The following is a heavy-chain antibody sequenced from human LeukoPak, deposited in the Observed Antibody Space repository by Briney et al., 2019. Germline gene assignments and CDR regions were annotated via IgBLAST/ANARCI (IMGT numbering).Heavy chain of an antibody. CDR2: ISGSGHDI. CDR3: ARDMSPY. D-gene: IGHD3-16*01. J-gene: IGHJ4*02. V-gene: IGHV3-11*04. CDR1: GFTFSDSY. Sequence: PGGSLRLSCAASGFTFSDSYMTWVRQAPGKGVEWVAYISGSGHDINYSESAKGRFTISRDNAKNSLYLQMNSLRAEDTAVYYCARDMSPYWGQGTLVTVSS.